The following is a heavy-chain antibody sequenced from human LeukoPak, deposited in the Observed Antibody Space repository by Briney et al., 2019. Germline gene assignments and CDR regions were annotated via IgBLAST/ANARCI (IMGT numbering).Heavy chain of an antibody. Sequence: SETLSLTCAVYGGSFSGYYWSWIRQHPGKGLEWIGYIYYSGSTYYNPSLKSRVTISVDTSKNQFSLKLSSVTAADTAVYYCARDGHYSSSWYWFDPWGQGTLVTVSS. V-gene: IGHV4-31*11. CDR2: IYYSGST. CDR3: ARDGHYSSSWYWFDP. D-gene: IGHD6-13*01. CDR1: GGSFSGYY. J-gene: IGHJ5*02.